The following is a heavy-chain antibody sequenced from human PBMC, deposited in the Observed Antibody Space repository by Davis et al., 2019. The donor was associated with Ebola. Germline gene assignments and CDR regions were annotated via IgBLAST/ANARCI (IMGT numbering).Heavy chain of an antibody. Sequence: GGSLRLSCAASGFTFSGSAMHWVRQASGKGLEWVGRIRSKANSYATAYAASVKGRFTISRDDSKNTAYLQMNSLKTEDTAVYYCARDYGRYYYGMDVWGQGTTVTVSS. V-gene: IGHV3-73*01. CDR2: IRSKANSYAT. CDR1: GFTFSGSA. D-gene: IGHD4-17*01. J-gene: IGHJ6*02. CDR3: ARDYGRYYYGMDV.